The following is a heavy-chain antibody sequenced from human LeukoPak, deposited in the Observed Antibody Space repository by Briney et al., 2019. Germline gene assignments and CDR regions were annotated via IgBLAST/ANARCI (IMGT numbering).Heavy chain of an antibody. D-gene: IGHD1-26*01. CDR3: ASGTYY. CDR2: IKHDGSEK. CDR1: GFTFSNYW. V-gene: IGHV3-7*03. Sequence: PGGSLRLSCAASGFTFSNYWMSWVRQAPGNGLEWVANIKHDGSEKYYVDSVKGRFTISRDNAKNSLYLQMKSLRAEDTAVYYCASGTYYWGQGTLVTVSS. J-gene: IGHJ4*02.